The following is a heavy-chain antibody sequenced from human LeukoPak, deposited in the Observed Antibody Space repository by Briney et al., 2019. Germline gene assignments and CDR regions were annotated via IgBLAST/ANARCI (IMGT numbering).Heavy chain of an antibody. D-gene: IGHD1-26*01. J-gene: IGHJ4*02. V-gene: IGHV3-73*01. CDR3: AKGYSGSYRSYFDY. CDR1: GFTFSGSA. CDR2: IRSNYAT. Sequence: GGSLRLSCAAPGFTFSGSAMHWVPQASGKGLEWVGRIRSNYATAYAASVKGRFTISRDDSTNTAYLQMNSLKTEDTAVYYCAKGYSGSYRSYFDYWGQGSLVTVSS.